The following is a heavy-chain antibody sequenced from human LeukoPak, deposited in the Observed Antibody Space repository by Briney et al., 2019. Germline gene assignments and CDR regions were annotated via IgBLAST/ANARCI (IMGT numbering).Heavy chain of an antibody. CDR2: ISGSGGST. CDR1: GFTFSSYA. CDR3: AKESVATVTQIFDY. Sequence: PGGSLRLSRAASGFTFSSYAMSWVRQAPGKGLEWVSAISGSGGSTYYADSVKGRFTISRDNSKNTLYLQRNSLRAEDTAVYYCAKESVATVTQIFDYWGQGTLVTVSS. D-gene: IGHD4-17*01. V-gene: IGHV3-23*01. J-gene: IGHJ4*02.